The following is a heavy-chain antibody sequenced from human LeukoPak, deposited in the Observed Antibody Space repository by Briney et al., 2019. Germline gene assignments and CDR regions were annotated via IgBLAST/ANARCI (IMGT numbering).Heavy chain of an antibody. CDR3: ARDRSGYCAY. D-gene: IGHD2-15*01. V-gene: IGHV3-30*04. CDR2: ISYDGSNK. J-gene: IGHJ4*02. CDR1: GFTFSSYA. Sequence: PGRSLRLSCAASGFTFSSYAMHWVRQAPGKGLEWVAVISYDGSNKYYADSVKGRFTTSRDNSKNTLYLQMNSLRAEDTAVYYCARDRSGYCAYWGQGTLVTVSS.